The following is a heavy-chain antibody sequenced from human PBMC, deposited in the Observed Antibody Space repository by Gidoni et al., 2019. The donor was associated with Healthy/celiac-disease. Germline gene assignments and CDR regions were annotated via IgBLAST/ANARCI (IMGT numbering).Heavy chain of an antibody. CDR3: AREYCSSTSCYIRGYYYYYMDV. Sequence: QVQLQESGPGLVKPSQPLSLTCTVSGGSISSGGSYWSWTRQHPGKGLEWIGYIYYSGSTYYNPSLKSRVTISVDTSKNQFSLKLSSVTAADTAVYYCAREYCSSTSCYIRGYYYYYMDVWGKGTTVTVSS. V-gene: IGHV4-31*03. CDR2: IYYSGST. CDR1: GGSISSGGSY. J-gene: IGHJ6*03. D-gene: IGHD2-2*01.